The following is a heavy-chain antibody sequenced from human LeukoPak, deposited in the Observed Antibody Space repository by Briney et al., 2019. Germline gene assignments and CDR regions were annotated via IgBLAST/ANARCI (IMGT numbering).Heavy chain of an antibody. D-gene: IGHD2/OR15-2a*01. CDR2: IIPIFGTA. CDR3: AGARGNPGSFDF. CDR1: GGTFSSYA. J-gene: IGHJ4*02. Sequence: ASVKVCFKAAGGTFSSYAISWVRQTPGQGLEWMGGIIPIFGTANYAQKFQRRVTSTADESTSTAYMKLSSLRSEDTAVYYCAGARGNPGSFDFWGQGTLVTVSS. V-gene: IGHV1-69*13.